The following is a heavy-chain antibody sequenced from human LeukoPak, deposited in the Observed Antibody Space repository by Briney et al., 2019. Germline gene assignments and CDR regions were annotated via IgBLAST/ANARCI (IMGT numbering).Heavy chain of an antibody. J-gene: IGHJ5*02. D-gene: IGHD3-22*01. CDR3: ARGPLITMIVVGARNWFDP. CDR2: INPNSGGT. V-gene: IGHV1-2*02. CDR1: GYTFTGYY. Sequence: ASVKVSCKASGYTFTGYYMHWVRQAPGQGLEWMGWINPNSGGTNYAQKFQGRVTMTRDTSISTAYMELGRLRSDDTAVYYCARGPLITMIVVGARNWFDPWGQGTLVTVSS.